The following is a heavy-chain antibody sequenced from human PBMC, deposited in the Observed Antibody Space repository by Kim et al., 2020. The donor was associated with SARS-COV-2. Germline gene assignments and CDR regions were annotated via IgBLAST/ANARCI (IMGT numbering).Heavy chain of an antibody. J-gene: IGHJ4*02. CDR3: ARVKSGGFRELFY. CDR1: GGSISSYY. Sequence: SETLSLTCTVSGGSISSYYWSWIRQPPGKGLEWIGYIYYSGSTNYNPSLKSRVTISVDTSKNQFSLKLSSVTAADTAVYYCARVKSGGFRELFYWGQGTLVTVSS. V-gene: IGHV4-59*01. CDR2: IYYSGST. D-gene: IGHD3-10*01.